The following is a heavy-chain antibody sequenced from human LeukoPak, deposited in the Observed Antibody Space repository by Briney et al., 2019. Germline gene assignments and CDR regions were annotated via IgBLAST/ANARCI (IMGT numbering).Heavy chain of an antibody. V-gene: IGHV4-39*01. Sequence: SETLSLTCTVSGGSISSTFDYWGWIRQPPGKGLEWIGSIYYSGSTFYNPSLQSQVIISVDTSKNQFSLKLSSVTAADTAVYYCARQIIAVNAFGIWGQGTMVTASS. D-gene: IGHD2/OR15-2a*01. J-gene: IGHJ3*02. CDR3: ARQIIAVNAFGI. CDR2: IYYSGST. CDR1: GGSISSTFDY.